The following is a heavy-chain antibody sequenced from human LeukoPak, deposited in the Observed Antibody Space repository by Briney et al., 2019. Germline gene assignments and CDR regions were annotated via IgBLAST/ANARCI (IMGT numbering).Heavy chain of an antibody. V-gene: IGHV3-64D*06. D-gene: IGHD6-19*01. J-gene: IGHJ3*02. Sequence: GGSLRLSCSASGFTFSSYGMHWVRQAPGKGLEYVSAISSNGGSTYYADSVKGRFTISRDNSKNTLYLQMSSLRAEDTAVYYCVKDRRSGWYHVGAFDIWGQGTIVTVSS. CDR2: ISSNGGST. CDR3: VKDRRSGWYHVGAFDI. CDR1: GFTFSSYG.